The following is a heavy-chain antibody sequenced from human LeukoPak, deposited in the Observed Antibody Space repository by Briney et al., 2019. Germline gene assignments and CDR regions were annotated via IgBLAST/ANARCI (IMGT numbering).Heavy chain of an antibody. CDR1: GYNITTYC. Sequence: GASLKISCMGSGYNITTYCIGWLRQMPGKDLQWMRIYYPDNSATCYSPSFQGQVTISVDTPISTAYLQRSSLTASDTAVYYCARRDKRYYYFDYWGQGTLVTVSS. D-gene: IGHD1-1*01. CDR3: ARRDKRYYYFDY. CDR2: YYPDNSAT. J-gene: IGHJ4*02. V-gene: IGHV5-51*01.